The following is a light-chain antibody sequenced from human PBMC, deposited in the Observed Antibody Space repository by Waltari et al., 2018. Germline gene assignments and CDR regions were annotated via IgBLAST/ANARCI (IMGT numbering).Light chain of an antibody. J-gene: IGKJ1*01. CDR2: KAS. CDR1: QSMSNW. V-gene: IGKV1-5*03. Sequence: DIQMTQSPSTLSASLGDRVTITCRASQSMSNWLAWYQQKPGTPPKVLIYKASSLESGVPSRFSGSGSGTEFTLTISSLQPDDVATYYCQQYKSYPWTFGQGTKVEI. CDR3: QQYKSYPWT.